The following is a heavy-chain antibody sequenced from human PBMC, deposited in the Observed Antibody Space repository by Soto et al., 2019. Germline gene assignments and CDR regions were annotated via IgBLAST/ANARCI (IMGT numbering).Heavy chain of an antibody. V-gene: IGHV3-64D*08. CDR3: VRGSPYGRSCCGYGFDF. Sequence: GGSLRLSCSVSGFTFSSSAMHWVRQAPGKGLEYVSSIGADGVRTYYADSVKGRFTISRDNSENTLYLQMSSLRTEDTALYYCVRGSPYGRSCCGYGFDFWGQGATVTVSS. D-gene: IGHD6-13*01. J-gene: IGHJ6*02. CDR2: IGADGVRT. CDR1: GFTFSSSA.